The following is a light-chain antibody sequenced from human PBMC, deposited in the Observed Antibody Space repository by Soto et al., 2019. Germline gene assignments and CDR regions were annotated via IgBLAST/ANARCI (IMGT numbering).Light chain of an antibody. V-gene: IGKV1-39*01. Sequence: DIQMTQPPSSLSASVGDSVTLTCRASQRLFSFLNWYQQAPGRAPKLLISTAYKLQSGVPSRFSGSESGTEFTLTISSLQPEDFAIYFCQQIYSAPFTFGPGTKVDVK. CDR2: TAY. J-gene: IGKJ3*01. CDR1: QRLFSF. CDR3: QQIYSAPFT.